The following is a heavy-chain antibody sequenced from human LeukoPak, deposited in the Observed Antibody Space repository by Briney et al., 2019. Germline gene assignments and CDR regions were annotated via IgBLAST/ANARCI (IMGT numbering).Heavy chain of an antibody. D-gene: IGHD3-22*01. V-gene: IGHV3-23*01. Sequence: GGSLRLSCAASGFTFSSYSMNRVRQAPGKGLEWVSSISGSGDITYYVDSVKGRFTISRGSSKNTLYLQMNSLRAEDTAVYYCAKAYDSDYYLDSWGQGTLVTVSS. J-gene: IGHJ4*02. CDR1: GFTFSSYS. CDR3: AKAYDSDYYLDS. CDR2: ISGSGDIT.